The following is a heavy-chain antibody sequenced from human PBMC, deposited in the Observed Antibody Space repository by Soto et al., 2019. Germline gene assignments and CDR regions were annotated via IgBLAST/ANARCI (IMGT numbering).Heavy chain of an antibody. Sequence: SGPTLVHPTQTLTLTCTFSGFSLSTSGVGVGWIRQPPGKALEWLALIYWNDDKRYSPSLKSRLTITKDTSKNQVVLTMTNMDPVDTATYYCAHARVYSSGYYPAPAHYFDYWGQGTLVTVSS. CDR1: GFSLSTSGVG. J-gene: IGHJ4*02. CDR3: AHARVYSSGYYPAPAHYFDY. CDR2: IYWNDDK. D-gene: IGHD3-22*01. V-gene: IGHV2-5*01.